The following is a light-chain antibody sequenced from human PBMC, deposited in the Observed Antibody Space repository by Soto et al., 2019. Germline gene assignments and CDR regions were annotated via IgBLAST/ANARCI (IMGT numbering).Light chain of an antibody. CDR1: QSLLHSNGYNY. CDR3: MQALKTFT. V-gene: IGKV2-28*01. Sequence: DIVMTQSPLSLPVTPGEPASISCRSSQSLLHSNGYNYLDWYLQKPGQSPQLLIYLGSNRASGVPDRFSGSGSGTDFTLKTSRVEAEDVGVYYCMQALKTFTVGPGTKVDSK. CDR2: LGS. J-gene: IGKJ3*01.